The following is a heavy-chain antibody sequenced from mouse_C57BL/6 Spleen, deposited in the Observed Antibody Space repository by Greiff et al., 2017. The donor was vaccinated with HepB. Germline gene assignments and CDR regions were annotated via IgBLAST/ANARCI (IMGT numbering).Heavy chain of an antibody. V-gene: IGHV3-6*01. D-gene: IGHD2-4*01. CDR2: ISYDGSN. J-gene: IGHJ3*01. CDR1: GYSITSGYY. Sequence: ESGPGLVKPSQSLSLTCSVTGYSITSGYYWNWIRQFPGNKLEWMGYISYDGSNNYNPSLKNRISITRDTSKNQFFLKLNSVTTEDTATYYCARGGDYDPAWFAYWGQGTLVTVSA. CDR3: ARGGDYDPAWFAY.